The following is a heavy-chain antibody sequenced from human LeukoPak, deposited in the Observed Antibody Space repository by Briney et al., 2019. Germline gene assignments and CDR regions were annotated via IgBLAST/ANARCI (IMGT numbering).Heavy chain of an antibody. D-gene: IGHD3-3*01. V-gene: IGHV3-23*01. J-gene: IGHJ4*02. Sequence: GGSLRLFCAASGFSLSSYAMSWVRQAPGKGLEWVSGISDSGSSTYYADSVKGRFTISRVNSKNTLYLQMNSLTAEDTAVYYCAKDRRRFWSGYLDYWGQGALVTVSS. CDR1: GFSLSSYA. CDR2: ISDSGSST. CDR3: AKDRRRFWSGYLDY.